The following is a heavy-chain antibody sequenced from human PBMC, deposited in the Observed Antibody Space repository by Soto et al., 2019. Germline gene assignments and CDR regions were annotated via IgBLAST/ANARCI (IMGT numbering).Heavy chain of an antibody. CDR3: ARARTRNIVVIPAAMKINWFDP. J-gene: IGHJ5*02. D-gene: IGHD2-2*01. CDR2: INPSGGST. V-gene: IGHV1-46*03. Sequence: ASVKVSCKASGYSFTTYYIHWVRQAPGQGLEWMGIINPSGGSTSYAQKFQGRVTMTRDTSTSTVYMELSSLRSEDTAVYYCARARTRNIVVIPAAMKINWFDPWGQGTLVTVSS. CDR1: GYSFTTYY.